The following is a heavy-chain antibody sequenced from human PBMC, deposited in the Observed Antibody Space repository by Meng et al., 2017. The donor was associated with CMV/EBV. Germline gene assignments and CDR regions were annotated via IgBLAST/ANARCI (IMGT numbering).Heavy chain of an antibody. CDR3: ARHGDTAMVVGIDY. J-gene: IGHJ4*02. Sequence: QGQLQESGPEPVKPSGTLSLTCTVSGGSISSYYWSWIRQPAGKGLEWIGRIYTSGSTNYNPSLKSRVTMSVDTSKNQFSLKLSSVTAADTAVYYCARHGDTAMVVGIDYWGQGTLVTVSS. CDR2: IYTSGST. CDR1: GGSISSYY. D-gene: IGHD5-18*01. V-gene: IGHV4-4*07.